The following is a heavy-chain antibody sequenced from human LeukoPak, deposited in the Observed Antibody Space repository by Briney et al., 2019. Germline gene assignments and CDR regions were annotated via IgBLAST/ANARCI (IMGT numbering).Heavy chain of an antibody. CDR2: IIPIFGTA. CDR3: ARDGGWHRYIDY. CDR1: GGTFSSYA. J-gene: IGHJ4*02. V-gene: IGHV1-69*13. Sequence: ASVKVSCKASGGTFSSYAISWVRQAPGQGLEWMGGIIPIFGTANYAQKFQGRVTITADESTSTAYMELSSLRPEDTAVYYCARDGGWHRYIDYWGQGPLVTVSS. D-gene: IGHD3-16*01.